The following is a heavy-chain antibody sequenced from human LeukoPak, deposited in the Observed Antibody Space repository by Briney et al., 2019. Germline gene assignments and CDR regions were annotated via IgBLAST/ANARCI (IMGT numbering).Heavy chain of an antibody. CDR3: AKVFRLGLYSSSYFDY. J-gene: IGHJ4*02. D-gene: IGHD6-13*01. Sequence: GGSLRLSCAASGFTFSSYGMHWVRQAPGKGLEWVAVISYDGSNKYYADSAKGRFTISRDNSKNTLYLQMNSLRAEDTAVYYCAKVFRLGLYSSSYFDYWGQGTLVTVSS. CDR1: GFTFSSYG. V-gene: IGHV3-30*18. CDR2: ISYDGSNK.